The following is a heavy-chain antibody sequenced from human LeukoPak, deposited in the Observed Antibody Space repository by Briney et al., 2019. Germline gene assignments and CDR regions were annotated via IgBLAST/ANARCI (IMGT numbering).Heavy chain of an antibody. CDR2: INTNTGNP. Sequence: ASVKVSCKASGYTFTSYAMNWVRQAPGQGLEWMGWINTNTGNPTYAQGFTGRFVFSLDTSVSTAYLQISSLKAEDTAVYYCAREGPNYYDSSGYGALGYWGQGTLVTVSS. CDR1: GYTFTSYA. CDR3: AREGPNYYDSSGYGALGY. V-gene: IGHV7-4-1*02. D-gene: IGHD3-22*01. J-gene: IGHJ4*02.